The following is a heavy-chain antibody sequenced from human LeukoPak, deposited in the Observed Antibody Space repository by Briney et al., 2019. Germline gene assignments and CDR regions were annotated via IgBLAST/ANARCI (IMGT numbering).Heavy chain of an antibody. J-gene: IGHJ4*02. CDR1: GFTVSSNY. V-gene: IGHV3-53*01. CDR2: IYSGGST. CDR3: ARELRGSGWYVDY. D-gene: IGHD6-19*01. Sequence: GGSLRLSCAASGFTVSSNYMSWLRQAPGKGLEGVSVIYSGGSTYYADYVKGRFTISRDNSKNTLYLQMNSLRAEDTAMYYCARELRGSGWYVDYWGQGTLVTVSS.